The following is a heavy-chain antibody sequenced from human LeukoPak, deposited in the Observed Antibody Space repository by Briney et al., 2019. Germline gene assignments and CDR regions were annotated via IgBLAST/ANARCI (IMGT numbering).Heavy chain of an antibody. CDR1: GGSISSSNW. Sequence: SETLSLTCAVSGGSISSSNWWSWVRQPPGKGLEWIGEIYHSGSTNYNPSLKSRVTISVDKSKNQFSLKLSSVTAADTAVYYCASIRSSTVELNFDYWGQGTLVTVSS. V-gene: IGHV4-4*02. D-gene: IGHD2-2*01. CDR3: ASIRSSTVELNFDY. CDR2: IYHSGST. J-gene: IGHJ4*02.